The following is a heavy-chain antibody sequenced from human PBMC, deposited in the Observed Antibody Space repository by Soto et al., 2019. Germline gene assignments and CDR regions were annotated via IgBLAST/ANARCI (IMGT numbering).Heavy chain of an antibody. CDR3: ARVRVAHYYYYGMDV. J-gene: IGHJ6*04. CDR1: GYTFTSYY. D-gene: IGHD2-15*01. V-gene: IGHV1-46*01. Sequence: ASVKVSCKASGYTFTSYYMHWVRQAPGQGLEWMGIINPSGGSTSYAQKFQGRVTMTRDTSTSTVYMELSSLRSEDTAVYYCARVRVAHYYYYGMDVGGKGTRVTVPS. CDR2: INPSGGST.